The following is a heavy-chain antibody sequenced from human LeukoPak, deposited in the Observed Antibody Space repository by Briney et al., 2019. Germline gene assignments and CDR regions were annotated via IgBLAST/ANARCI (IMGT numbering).Heavy chain of an antibody. CDR3: ARPNPHYCSGGSCYSGVYYFDY. CDR1: GCSFTSYW. CDR2: IYPGDSDT. V-gene: IGHV5-51*01. D-gene: IGHD2-15*01. Sequence: GESLKISCKGSGCSFTSYWIGWVRQMPGKGLEWMGIIYPGDSDTTYSPSFQGQVTISAAKSISTAYLQWSSLKASDTAMYYCARPNPHYCSGGSCYSGVYYFDYWGQGTLVTVSS. J-gene: IGHJ4*02.